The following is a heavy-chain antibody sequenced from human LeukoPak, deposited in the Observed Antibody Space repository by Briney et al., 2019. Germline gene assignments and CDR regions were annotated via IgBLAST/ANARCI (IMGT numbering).Heavy chain of an antibody. CDR1: GFSFSSYW. CDR2: IKQDGSEK. V-gene: IGHV3-7*01. CDR3: ARARSGFYFDQ. J-gene: IGHJ4*02. Sequence: PGGSLRLSCAASGFSFSSYWMSWVRQAPGKGLEWVANIKQDGSEKYYVDSVKGRFTVSRDNAKNSLYLQMNNQRAEDTAVYYCARARSGFYFDQWGQGTLVTVSS. D-gene: IGHD6-19*01.